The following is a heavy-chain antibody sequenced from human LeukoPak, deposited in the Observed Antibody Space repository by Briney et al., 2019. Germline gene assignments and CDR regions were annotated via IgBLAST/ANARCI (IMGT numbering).Heavy chain of an antibody. CDR2: IIPIFGTA. J-gene: IGHJ6*02. D-gene: IGHD2-21*02. Sequence: ASVKVSCKASGYTFTGYYMHWVRQAPGQGLEWMGGIIPIFGTANYAQKFQGRVTITADESTSTAYMELSSLRSEDTAVYYCARDGRYCGGDCYWSTDYYHYGMDVWGQGTTVTVSS. CDR1: GYTFTGYY. CDR3: ARDGRYCGGDCYWSTDYYHYGMDV. V-gene: IGHV1-69*13.